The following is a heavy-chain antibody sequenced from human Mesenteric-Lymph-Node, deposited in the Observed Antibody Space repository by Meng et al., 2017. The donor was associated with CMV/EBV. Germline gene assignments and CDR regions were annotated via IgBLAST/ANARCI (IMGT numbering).Heavy chain of an antibody. CDR1: GDSVSSNSAA. V-gene: IGHV6-1*01. CDR3: ARAVAGTQTWFDP. J-gene: IGHJ5*02. D-gene: IGHD6-19*01. CDR2: TYYRSKWDN. Sequence: GDSVSSNSAAWNWIRQSPARGLEWLGRTYYRSKWDNDYAVSEKSRITINPDTSKNQFSLQLNSVTPEDTAVYYCARAVAGTQTWFDPWGQGTLVTVSS.